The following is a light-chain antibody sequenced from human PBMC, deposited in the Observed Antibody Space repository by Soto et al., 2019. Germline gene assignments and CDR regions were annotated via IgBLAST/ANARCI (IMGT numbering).Light chain of an antibody. CDR1: QSVSYSY. CDR2: HAS. J-gene: IGKJ3*01. CDR3: QQYFSSQFT. Sequence: EIVLTQSPGSLSLSPGERATLSCRASQSVSYSYLAWYQQKPGQAPRLLFYHASTRATGSPDRFSGSGSGTDFTLTISRLEPEEFAVYYCQQYFSSQFTFGPGTKVDIK. V-gene: IGKV3-20*01.